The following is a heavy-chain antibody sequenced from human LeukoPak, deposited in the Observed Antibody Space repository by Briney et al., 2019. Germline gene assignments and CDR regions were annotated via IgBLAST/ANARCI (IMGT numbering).Heavy chain of an antibody. D-gene: IGHD4-23*01. CDR1: GFTFSNYG. CDR2: ISYDGSDK. J-gene: IGHJ4*02. V-gene: IGHV3-30*03. CDR3: AREELNSLDY. Sequence: GRSLRLSCAVSGFTFSNYGMHWVRQAPGKGLEWVVLISYDGSDKYYADSVKGRFTISRDNSKNTLYLQMNSLRAEDTAVYYCAREELNSLDYWGQGTLVTVSS.